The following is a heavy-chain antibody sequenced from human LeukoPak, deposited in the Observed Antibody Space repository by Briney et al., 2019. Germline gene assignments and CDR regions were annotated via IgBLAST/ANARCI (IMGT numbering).Heavy chain of an antibody. CDR3: XXXAXXQFWSTYYPYFDY. CDR2: ISGSGGST. Sequence: GGSLRLSCAASGFTFSSYAMSWVRQAPGKGLEWVSAISGSGGSTYYADSAKGRFTISRDNSENTLYLQMISLRAEDTAVYYXXXXAXXQFWSTYYPYFDYWGQGTLVTVSS. D-gene: IGHD3-3*01. J-gene: IGHJ4*02. CDR1: GFTFSSYA. V-gene: IGHV3-23*01.